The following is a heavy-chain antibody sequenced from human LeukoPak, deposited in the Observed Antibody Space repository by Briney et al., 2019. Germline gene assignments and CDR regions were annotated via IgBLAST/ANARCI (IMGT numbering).Heavy chain of an antibody. CDR2: IKQDGSEK. J-gene: IGHJ6*03. D-gene: IGHD1-1*01. Sequence: GGSLRLSCAASGFTFSSYWMSWVRQAPGKGLEWVANIKQDGSEKYYVDSVKGRFTISRDNAKNSLYLQMNSLRAEDTAVYYCARKDKGGGLEPDGVYYYYMDVWGKGTTATVSS. CDR1: GFTFSSYW. V-gene: IGHV3-7*01. CDR3: ARKDKGGGLEPDGVYYYYMDV.